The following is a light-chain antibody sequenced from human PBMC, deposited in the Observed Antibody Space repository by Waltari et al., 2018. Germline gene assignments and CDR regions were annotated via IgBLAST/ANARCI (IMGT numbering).Light chain of an antibody. V-gene: IGLV2-14*01. J-gene: IGLJ3*02. CDR1: TSDLGGYNY. CDR3: SSFTSSSTWV. CDR2: DVS. Sequence: QSALTQPASVSGSPGQSINISCTGTTSDLGGYNYVSWYQQHPGKAPKLMIYDVSSRPSGVSNRFSCSKSGNTASLTISGLQAEDEADYYCSSFTSSSTWVFGGGTKLTVL.